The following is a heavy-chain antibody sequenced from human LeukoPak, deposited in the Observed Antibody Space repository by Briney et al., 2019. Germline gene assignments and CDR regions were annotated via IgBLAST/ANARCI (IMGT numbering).Heavy chain of an antibody. CDR3: AGATKWLAHDF. Sequence: GGSLRLSCAASGFIFSNYGMHWVRQAPGKGLEWVALIWYDGRNKYYVDSVKGRFTISRDNSKNTLYLQMNSLTAEDTAVYYCAGATKWLAHDFWGQGTLVTVSS. V-gene: IGHV3-33*01. CDR2: IWYDGRNK. CDR1: GFIFSNYG. D-gene: IGHD6-19*01. J-gene: IGHJ4*02.